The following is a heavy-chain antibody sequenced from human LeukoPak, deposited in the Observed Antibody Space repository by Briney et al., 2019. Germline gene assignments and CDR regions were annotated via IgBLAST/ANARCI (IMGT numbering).Heavy chain of an antibody. J-gene: IGHJ4*02. CDR1: GYTFTGYY. D-gene: IGHD3-10*01. Sequence: GSVKVSCKASGYTFTGYYMHWVRQAPGQGLEWMGWINPNSGGTNYAQKFQGRVTMTRDTSISTAYMELSRLRSDDTAVYYCARVDYHGSGEPDYWGQGTLVTVSS. CDR2: INPNSGGT. CDR3: ARVDYHGSGEPDY. V-gene: IGHV1-2*02.